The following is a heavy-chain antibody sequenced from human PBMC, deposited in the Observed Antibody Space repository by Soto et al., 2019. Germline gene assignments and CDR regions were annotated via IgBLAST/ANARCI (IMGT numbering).Heavy chain of an antibody. CDR3: ARGGITIFGVVITHMGDY. CDR1: GYTFTGYY. CDR2: INPNSGGT. D-gene: IGHD3-3*01. J-gene: IGHJ4*02. Sequence: ASVKVSCKASGYTFTGYYMHWVRQAPGQGLEWMGWINPNSGGTNYAQKFQGWVTMTRDTSISIAYMELSRLRSDDTAVYYCARGGITIFGVVITHMGDYWGQGTLVTVSS. V-gene: IGHV1-2*04.